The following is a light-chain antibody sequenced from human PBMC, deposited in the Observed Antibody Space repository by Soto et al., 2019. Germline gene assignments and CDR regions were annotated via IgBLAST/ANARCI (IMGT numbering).Light chain of an antibody. V-gene: IGKV1-5*01. Sequence: QVTQSRAALSASVLDRFTITGRASQSINNLLAWYQQKPGKAPKFLIYDVSTLESGVPSRFSGSGSGTEFTLTISSLRPEDFATYYCQQYDSYPLTFGGGTKVDIK. CDR3: QQYDSYPLT. J-gene: IGKJ4*01. CDR2: DVS. CDR1: QSINNL.